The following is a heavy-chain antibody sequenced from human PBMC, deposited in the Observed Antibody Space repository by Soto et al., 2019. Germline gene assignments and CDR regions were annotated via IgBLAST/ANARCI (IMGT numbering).Heavy chain of an antibody. J-gene: IGHJ4*02. CDR2: IIPMFGTP. CDR3: ARVGPAQYYDSSGYYSPLDY. D-gene: IGHD3-22*01. V-gene: IGHV1-69*01. Sequence: QVQLVQSGAEVKKPGSSVKVSCKASGDTFSSYAINWVRQAPGQGLEWVGGIIPMFGTPNYAQKFKGRVTITAGESPSSVYMELSSLRSEDTAVYYCARVGPAQYYDSSGYYSPLDYWGQGTLVTVSS. CDR1: GDTFSSYA.